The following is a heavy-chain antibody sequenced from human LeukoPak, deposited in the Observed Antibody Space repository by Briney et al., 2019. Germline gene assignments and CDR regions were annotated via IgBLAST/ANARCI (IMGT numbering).Heavy chain of an antibody. CDR1: GYTFTSYD. CDR3: ARTSSYFYMDV. V-gene: IGHV1-18*01. J-gene: IGHJ6*03. Sequence: ASVKVPCKASGYTFTSYDITWVRQAPGQGLEWMGWISVYYGNTKYAQKFQGRVTMTTDSSASTAYMELRSLRTSDTAVYYCARTSSYFYMDVWGKGTTVTVSS. CDR2: ISVYYGNT.